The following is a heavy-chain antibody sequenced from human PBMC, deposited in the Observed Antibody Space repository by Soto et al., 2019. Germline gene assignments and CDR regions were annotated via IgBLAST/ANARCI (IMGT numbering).Heavy chain of an antibody. CDR1: GYTFTSYD. Sequence: KVSCKASGYTFTSYDINWVRQATGQGLEWMGWMNPNSGNTGYAQKFQGRVTMTRNTSISTAYMELSSLRSEDTAVYYCARRGLRSLNWFDPWGQGTLVTVSS. CDR3: ARRGLRSLNWFDP. J-gene: IGHJ5*02. CDR2: MNPNSGNT. V-gene: IGHV1-8*01. D-gene: IGHD5-12*01.